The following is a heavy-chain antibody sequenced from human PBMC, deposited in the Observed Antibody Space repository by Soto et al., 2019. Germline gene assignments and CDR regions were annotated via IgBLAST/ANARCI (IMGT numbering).Heavy chain of an antibody. Sequence: PSETLSLTCTVSGGSISSYYWSWIRQPPGKGLEWIGYIYYSGSTNYNPSLKSRVTISVDTSKNQFSLKLSSVTAADTAVYYCARGGYYDSSGYYCKLAVDPWGQGTLVTVSS. CDR1: GGSISSYY. V-gene: IGHV4-59*01. CDR2: IYYSGST. J-gene: IGHJ5*02. D-gene: IGHD3-22*01. CDR3: ARGGYYDSSGYYCKLAVDP.